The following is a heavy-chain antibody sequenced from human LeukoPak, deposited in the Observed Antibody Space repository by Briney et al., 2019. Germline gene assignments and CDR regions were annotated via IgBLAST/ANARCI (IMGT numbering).Heavy chain of an antibody. Sequence: PSETLSLTCAVYGGSFSGYYWSWIRQPPGKGLEWIGEINHSGSTNYNPSLKSRVTISVDTSKNQSSLKLSSVAAADTAVYYCARTMVRGVRGAFDIWGQGTMVTVSS. CDR2: INHSGST. CDR3: ARTMVRGVRGAFDI. J-gene: IGHJ3*02. V-gene: IGHV4-34*01. CDR1: GGSFSGYY. D-gene: IGHD3-10*01.